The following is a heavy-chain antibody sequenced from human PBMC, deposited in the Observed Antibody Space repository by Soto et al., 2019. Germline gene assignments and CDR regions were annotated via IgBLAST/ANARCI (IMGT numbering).Heavy chain of an antibody. V-gene: IGHV3-23*01. CDR1: GFTFSSYA. J-gene: IGHJ1*01. Sequence: GGSLRLSCAASGFTFSSYAMSWVRQAPGKGLEWVSAISGSGGSTYYADSVKGRFTISRDNSKNTLYLQMNSLRAEDTAVYYCAKDSYNWNSVAYFQHWGQGTRVTVSA. CDR3: AKDSYNWNSVAYFQH. D-gene: IGHD1-7*01. CDR2: ISGSGGST.